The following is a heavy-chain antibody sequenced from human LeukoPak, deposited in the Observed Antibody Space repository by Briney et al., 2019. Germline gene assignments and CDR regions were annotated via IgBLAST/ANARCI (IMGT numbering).Heavy chain of an antibody. CDR3: ARAYYHILTGYLYYFDS. V-gene: IGHV3-48*01. D-gene: IGHD3-9*01. CDR2: ISSSSSTI. J-gene: IGHJ4*02. CDR1: GFTFSSYS. Sequence: PGGSLRLSCAASGFTFSSYSMNWVRQAPGKGLEGVSYISSSSSTIYYADSVKGRFTISRDNAKNSLYLQMNRLTAEDTAVYYCARAYYHILTGYLYYFDSWGQGTLVTVSS.